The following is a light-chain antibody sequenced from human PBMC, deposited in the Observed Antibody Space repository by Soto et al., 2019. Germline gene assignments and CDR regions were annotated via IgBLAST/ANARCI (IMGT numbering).Light chain of an antibody. J-gene: IGKJ1*01. CDR3: MQSIQLRT. CDR2: ERS. Sequence: DIVLTQTPLSLSVTPGQPASISCKSSQSLLYSDGKTYLYWYVQKPGQPPQLLIYERSNRFAGVPHRFSGCGLGTDFILKISRVEAEEVGVYYCMQSIQLRTFGQGIKVEIK. V-gene: IGKV2D-29*01. CDR1: QSLLYSDGKTY.